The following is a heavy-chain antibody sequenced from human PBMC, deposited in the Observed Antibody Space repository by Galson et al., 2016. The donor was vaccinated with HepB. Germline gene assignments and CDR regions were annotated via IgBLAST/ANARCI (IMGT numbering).Heavy chain of an antibody. J-gene: IGHJ5*01. Sequence: SETLSLTCTVSGGSISIYDRYWTWIRQPPGAGLEWIGSIHYDGATYYKPSPKSRITISVDTSKNQFSLRLSSVTAAATAVYYCARRGPGYIFDSWGQGSLVTVSS. D-gene: IGHD5-24*01. CDR1: GGSISIYDRY. CDR3: ARRGPGYIFDS. CDR2: IHYDGAT. V-gene: IGHV4-39*01.